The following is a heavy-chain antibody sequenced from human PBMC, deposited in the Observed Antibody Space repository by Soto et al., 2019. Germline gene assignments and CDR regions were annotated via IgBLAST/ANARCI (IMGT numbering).Heavy chain of an antibody. V-gene: IGHV4-59*01. CDR2: IYHSHST. CDR3: LRHLRARSSYF. Sequence: QPRSHTCTSSAGFISRYCWSWLRQPPGKELEWMGNIYHSHSTDYNPALKSRVTISVDTGKNQFSLKLSAVTAAGTAVYFFLRHLRARSSYF. J-gene: IGHJ1*01. CDR1: AGFISRYC.